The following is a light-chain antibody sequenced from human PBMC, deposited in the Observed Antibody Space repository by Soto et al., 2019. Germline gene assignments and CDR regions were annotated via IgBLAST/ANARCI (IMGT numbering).Light chain of an antibody. CDR2: DAS. CDR1: QSVSSY. J-gene: IGKJ5*01. Sequence: EIVLTQSPATLSLSPGERATLSCRASQSVSSYLAWYQQKPGQAPRLLIYDASNRATGIPARFSGSGSGTDFTLTISSLEPEDSAVYYCQQYGTSEIIFGQGTRLEIK. CDR3: QQYGTSEII. V-gene: IGKV3-11*01.